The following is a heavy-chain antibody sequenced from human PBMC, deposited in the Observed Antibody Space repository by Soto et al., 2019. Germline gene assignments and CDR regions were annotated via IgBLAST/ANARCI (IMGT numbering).Heavy chain of an antibody. CDR3: ARTTQNDNWFDP. CDR1: GGSISSSSYY. J-gene: IGHJ5*02. Sequence: SETLSLTCTVSGGSISSSSYYWGWIRQPPGKGLEWIGSIYYSGSTYYNPSLKSRVTISVDTSKNQFSLKLSSVTAADTAVYYCARTTQNDNWFDPWGQGTLVTVSS. CDR2: IYYSGST. V-gene: IGHV4-39*01.